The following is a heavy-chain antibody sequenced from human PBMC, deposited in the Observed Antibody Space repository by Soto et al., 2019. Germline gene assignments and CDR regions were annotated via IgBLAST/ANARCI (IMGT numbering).Heavy chain of an antibody. D-gene: IGHD5-12*01. CDR2: IYYSGST. V-gene: IGHV4-59*08. J-gene: IGHJ4*02. CDR3: ARRSRDGYNYAYFDY. CDR1: GGSISSYY. Sequence: SETLSLTCTFSGGSISSYYWSWIRQPPGKGLEWIGYIYYSGSTNYNPSLKSRVTISVDTSKNQFSLKLSSVTAADTAVYYCARRSRDGYNYAYFDYWGQGTLVTV.